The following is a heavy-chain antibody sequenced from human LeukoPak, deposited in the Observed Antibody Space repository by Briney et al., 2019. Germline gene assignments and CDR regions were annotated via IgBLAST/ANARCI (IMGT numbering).Heavy chain of an antibody. Sequence: ASVKVSCKTSGYTFIDYYMHWVRQAPGQGLEWMGWINPNSGGTNYAQNFQGRVTMTRDTSIRTVYMELSRLRSDDTAVYYCANTYALGNYYKGGFDPWGQGTLVTVSS. CDR1: GYTFIDYY. J-gene: IGHJ5*02. V-gene: IGHV1-2*02. D-gene: IGHD3-10*01. CDR3: ANTYALGNYYKGGFDP. CDR2: INPNSGGT.